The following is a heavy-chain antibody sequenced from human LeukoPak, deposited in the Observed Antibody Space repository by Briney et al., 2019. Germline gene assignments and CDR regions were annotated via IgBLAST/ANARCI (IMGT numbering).Heavy chain of an antibody. D-gene: IGHD6-19*01. CDR1: GFTLSSYW. CDR3: ANEPVAGTFDY. Sequence: GGSLRLSCVASGFTLSSYWVTWVRQAPGKGLEWVANIRQDGSDKYYMDSVKGRFTISRDNAKNSVYLQMNSLRVEDTAVYYCANEPVAGTFDYWGQGTLVTVSS. CDR2: IRQDGSDK. V-gene: IGHV3-7*03. J-gene: IGHJ4*02.